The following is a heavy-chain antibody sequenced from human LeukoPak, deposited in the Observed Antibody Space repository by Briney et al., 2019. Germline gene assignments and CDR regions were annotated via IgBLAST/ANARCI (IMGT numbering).Heavy chain of an antibody. CDR1: GGTFSSYA. J-gene: IGHJ3*02. Sequence: ASVKVSCKASGGTFSSYAISWVRQAPGQGLEWMGGIIPIFGTANYAQKFQGRVTITTDESTSTAYMELRSLRSDDTAVYYCARDERFLEWLLYAAFDICGQGTMVTVSS. CDR2: IIPIFGTA. D-gene: IGHD3-3*01. CDR3: ARDERFLEWLLYAAFDI. V-gene: IGHV1-69*05.